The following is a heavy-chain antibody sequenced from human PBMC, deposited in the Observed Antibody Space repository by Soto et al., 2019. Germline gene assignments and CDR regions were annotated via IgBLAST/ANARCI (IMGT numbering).Heavy chain of an antibody. D-gene: IGHD5-12*01. J-gene: IGHJ4*02. CDR3: ARAYSGYGLYYFDY. CDR1: GFTFSSYD. CDR2: IGTGGDT. V-gene: IGHV3-13*04. Sequence: EVQLVESGGGLVQPGGSLRLSCAASGFTFSSYDMHWVRQATGKGLEWVSAIGTGGDTYYPGSVKGRFTISRENAKNSLYLQMNSLRAGDTAVYYCARAYSGYGLYYFDYWGQGTLVTVSS.